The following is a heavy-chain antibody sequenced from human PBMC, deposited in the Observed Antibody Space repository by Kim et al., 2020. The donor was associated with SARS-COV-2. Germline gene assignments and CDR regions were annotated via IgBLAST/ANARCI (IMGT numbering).Heavy chain of an antibody. V-gene: IGHV1-8*01. Sequence: ASVKVSCKASGYTFTSYDINWVRQATGQGLEWMGWMNPNSGNTGYAQKFQGRVTMTRNTSISTAYMELSSLRSEDTAVYYCARDSIVPVPAATGVWYFDLWGRGTLVTVSS. CDR3: ARDSIVPVPAATGVWYFDL. J-gene: IGHJ2*01. CDR2: MNPNSGNT. D-gene: IGHD2-2*01. CDR1: GYTFTSYD.